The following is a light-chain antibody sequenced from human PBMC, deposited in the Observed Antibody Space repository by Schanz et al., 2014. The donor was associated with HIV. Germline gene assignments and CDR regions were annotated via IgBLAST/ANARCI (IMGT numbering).Light chain of an antibody. J-gene: IGKJ2*01. CDR1: QSVSTN. Sequence: EIALTQSPATLSVSPGDRVTLSCWASQSVSTNLAWYQQKPGQAPRLLIYGASARATGVPARFSGGGSGTDFTLTINSLQSEDIAIYYCQQYNGYSYTFGQGTKLLI. CDR2: GAS. V-gene: IGKV3-15*01. CDR3: QQYNGYSYT.